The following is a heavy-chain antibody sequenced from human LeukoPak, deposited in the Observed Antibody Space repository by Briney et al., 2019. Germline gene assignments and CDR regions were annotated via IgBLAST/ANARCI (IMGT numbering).Heavy chain of an antibody. Sequence: GGSLRLSCAASGFTFSSYSMNWVRQAPGKGLEWVSSISSSSSYIYYADSVKGRFTTSRDNAKNSLYLQMNSLRAEDTAVYYCALGDYVWGSNFDYWGEGTLVTVSS. CDR3: ALGDYVWGSNFDY. J-gene: IGHJ4*02. V-gene: IGHV3-21*01. CDR2: ISSSSSYI. D-gene: IGHD3-16*01. CDR1: GFTFSSYS.